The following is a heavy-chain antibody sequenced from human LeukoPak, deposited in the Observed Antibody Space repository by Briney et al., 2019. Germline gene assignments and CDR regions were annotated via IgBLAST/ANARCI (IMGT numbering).Heavy chain of an antibody. CDR3: ARETAADGYNYFDY. CDR2: IYYSGST. Sequence: PSETLSLTCTVSGGSISSGGYYWSWIRQHPGKGLEWIGYIYYSGSTYYNPSLKSRVTISVDTPKNQFSLKLSSVTAADTAVYYCARETAADGYNYFDYWGQGTLVTVSS. V-gene: IGHV4-31*03. CDR1: GGSISSGGYY. J-gene: IGHJ4*02. D-gene: IGHD5-24*01.